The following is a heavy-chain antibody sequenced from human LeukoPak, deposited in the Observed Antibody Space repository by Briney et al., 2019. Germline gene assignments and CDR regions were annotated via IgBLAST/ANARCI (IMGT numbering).Heavy chain of an antibody. V-gene: IGHV3-7*01. Sequence: GGSLRLSCAASGFTFSSYWMSWVRQAPGEGLEWVANIKQDGSEKYYVDSVKGRFTISRDNAKNSLYLQMNSLRAEDTAVYYCARGFKTYYFDYWGQGTLVTVSS. CDR1: GFTFSSYW. CDR2: IKQDGSEK. J-gene: IGHJ4*02. CDR3: ARGFKTYYFDY.